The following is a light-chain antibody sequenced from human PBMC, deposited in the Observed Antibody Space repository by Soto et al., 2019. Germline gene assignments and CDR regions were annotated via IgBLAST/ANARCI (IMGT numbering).Light chain of an antibody. CDR3: QQLNSYPIT. Sequence: DIQITQSPSTLSSSVLERFTITCRASQSISSWLAWYQQKPGKAPKLLIYKASSLESGVPSRFSGSGSGTEFTLTISSLQPEDFATYYCQQLNSYPITFGQGTRLETK. CDR1: QSISSW. CDR2: KAS. J-gene: IGKJ5*01. V-gene: IGKV1-5*03.